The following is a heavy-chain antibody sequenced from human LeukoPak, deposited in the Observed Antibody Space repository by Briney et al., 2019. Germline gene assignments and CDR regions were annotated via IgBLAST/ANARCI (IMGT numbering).Heavy chain of an antibody. D-gene: IGHD3-9*01. J-gene: IGHJ4*02. CDR1: GGSVSSGSYY. Sequence: PSETLSLTCTVSGGSVSSGSYYWSWIRQPPGKGLEWIGYIYYTGSTYYNPSLKSRVTISIDTSKNQFSLNLNSVTAADTAVYYCARGSTGPDYWGQGTPVTVSS. V-gene: IGHV4-30-4*08. CDR2: IYYTGST. CDR3: ARGSTGPDY.